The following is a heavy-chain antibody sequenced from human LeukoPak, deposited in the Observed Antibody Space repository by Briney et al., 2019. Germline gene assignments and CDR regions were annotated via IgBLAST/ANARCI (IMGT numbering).Heavy chain of an antibody. CDR1: DFTFSSHV. Sequence: GGSLRLSCAASDFTFSSHVMSWVRQAPGKGLEWVSSISESGDFTYYEGSVKGRFTISRDNSKNTLYLQMNSLRAEDTAVYYCARTYYDFWSGYYPFASNWFDPWGQGTLVTVSS. J-gene: IGHJ5*02. V-gene: IGHV3-23*01. CDR2: ISESGDFT. D-gene: IGHD3-3*01. CDR3: ARTYYDFWSGYYPFASNWFDP.